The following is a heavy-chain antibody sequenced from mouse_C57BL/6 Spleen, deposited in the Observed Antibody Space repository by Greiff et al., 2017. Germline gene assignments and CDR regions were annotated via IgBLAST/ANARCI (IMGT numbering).Heavy chain of an antibody. J-gene: IGHJ2*01. CDR3: ARDYAGGYFDY. Sequence: QVQLKQPGAELVRPGSSVKLSCKASGYTFTSYWMHWVKQRPIQGLEWIGNIDPSDSETHYNQKFKDKATLTVDKSSSTAYMQLSSLTSEDSAVYYCARDYAGGYFDYWGQGTTLTVSS. V-gene: IGHV1-52*01. CDR1: GYTFTSYW. CDR2: IDPSDSET. D-gene: IGHD2-4*01.